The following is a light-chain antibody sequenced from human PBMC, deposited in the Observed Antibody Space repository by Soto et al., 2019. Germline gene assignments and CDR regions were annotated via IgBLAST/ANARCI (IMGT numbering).Light chain of an antibody. Sequence: DIQMTQSPSSLSASVGARVTITCQASQDISNYLNWYQQKPGKAPKLLIYDASNLETGVPSRFSGSGSGTDFTFTISSLQPEDITTYYCHQYDNLPTFGQGTRLEIK. CDR1: QDISNY. CDR3: HQYDNLPT. V-gene: IGKV1-33*01. CDR2: DAS. J-gene: IGKJ5*01.